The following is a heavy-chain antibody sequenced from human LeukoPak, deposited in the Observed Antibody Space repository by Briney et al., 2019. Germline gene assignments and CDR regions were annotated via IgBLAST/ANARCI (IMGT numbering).Heavy chain of an antibody. J-gene: IGHJ4*02. V-gene: IGHV3-66*01. CDR1: GFTVSSNY. CDR3: ARSVIAVAVPGY. D-gene: IGHD6-19*01. CDR2: IYSGGST. Sequence: GALRLSCAASGFTVSSNYMSWVRQAPGKGLEWVSVIYSGGSTYYADSVKGRFTISRDNSKNTLYLQMNSLRAEDTAVYYCARSVIAVAVPGYWGQGTLVTVSS.